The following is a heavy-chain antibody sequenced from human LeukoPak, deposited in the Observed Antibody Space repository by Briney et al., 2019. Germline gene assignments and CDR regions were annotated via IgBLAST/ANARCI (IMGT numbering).Heavy chain of an antibody. V-gene: IGHV4-59*01. CDR3: ARGGVDDILTGYPSIDY. J-gene: IGHJ4*02. D-gene: IGHD3-9*01. CDR2: IYYSGST. Sequence: SETLSLTCTVSGGSISSYYWSWIRQPPGKGLEWIGYIYYSGSTNYNPSLKSRVTISVDTSKNQFSLKLSSVTAADTAVYYCARGGVDDILTGYPSIDYRGQGTLVTVSS. CDR1: GGSISSYY.